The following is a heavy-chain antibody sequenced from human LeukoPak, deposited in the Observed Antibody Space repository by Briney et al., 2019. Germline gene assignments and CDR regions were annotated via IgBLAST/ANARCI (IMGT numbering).Heavy chain of an antibody. J-gene: IGHJ4*02. V-gene: IGHV3-23*01. CDR3: AKDGGLWVSAHWGDS. D-gene: IGHD7-27*01. CDR1: GFTFSSYS. Sequence: GGSLRLSCAASGFTFSSYSMNWVRQAPGKGLEWVSHITASGTAMFYADSVKGRFTVSRDDSKNTLYLQMNSLRAEDTAVYYCAKDGGLWVSAHWGDSWGRGTLVTVSS. CDR2: ITASGTAM.